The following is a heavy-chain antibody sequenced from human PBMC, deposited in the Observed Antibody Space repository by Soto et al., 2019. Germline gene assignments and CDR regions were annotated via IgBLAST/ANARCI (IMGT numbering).Heavy chain of an antibody. J-gene: IGHJ6*02. D-gene: IGHD1-26*01. CDR2: IIPIFGTA. Sequence: QVQLVQSGAEVKKPGSSVKVSCKASGGTSNSYAISWVRQAPGQGLEWMGGIIPIFGTADYAQKFQGRVTITADESTRTAYMELSSLRSEDTAVYYCARHPVSGSYAYYYGMDVWGQGTTVTVSS. V-gene: IGHV1-69*12. CDR1: GGTSNSYA. CDR3: ARHPVSGSYAYYYGMDV.